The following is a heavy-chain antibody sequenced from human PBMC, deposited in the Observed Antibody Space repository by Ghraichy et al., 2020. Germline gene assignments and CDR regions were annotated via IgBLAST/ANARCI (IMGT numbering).Heavy chain of an antibody. CDR2: IYYNGNT. CDR3: ARDHAGAYYYYAMDV. D-gene: IGHD2-8*02. V-gene: IGHV4-31*03. Sequence: SCTVSGDFISSGDYYWSWIRQLPGKGLEWIGYIYYNGNTYYNPSLKSRLTISVDTSKNQFSLKLSSVTAADTAVYYCARDHAGAYYYYAMDVWGQGTTVTVS. CDR1: GDFISSGDYY. J-gene: IGHJ6*02.